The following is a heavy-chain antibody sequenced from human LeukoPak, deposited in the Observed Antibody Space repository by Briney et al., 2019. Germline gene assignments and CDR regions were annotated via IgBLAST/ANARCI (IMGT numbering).Heavy chain of an antibody. CDR1: GYSVTELS. V-gene: IGHV1-24*01. D-gene: IGHD3-10*01. CDR3: AVNGIRGVPNWFDP. J-gene: IGHJ5*02. CDR2: FDPEDGET. Sequence: ASVKVSCKVSGYSVTELSIHWVRQAPAEGLEWMGGFDPEDGETIYAQKFQGRVTMTEDTSTDTAYMDLSSLTSEDTAVYYCAVNGIRGVPNWFDPWGQGTLVTVSS.